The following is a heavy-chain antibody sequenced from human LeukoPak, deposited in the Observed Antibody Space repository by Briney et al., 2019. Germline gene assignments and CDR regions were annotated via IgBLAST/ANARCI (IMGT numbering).Heavy chain of an antibody. D-gene: IGHD3-10*01. V-gene: IGHV3-48*03. J-gene: IGHJ6*03. CDR3: ATSKLRGNMDV. CDR2: ISSSGSTI. Sequence: GGSLRLSCAASGFTFSSYEMNWVRQAPGKGLEWVSYISSSGSTIYCADSVKGRFTISRDNAKNSLYLQMNSLRAEDTAVYYCATSKLRGNMDVWGKGTTVTISS. CDR1: GFTFSSYE.